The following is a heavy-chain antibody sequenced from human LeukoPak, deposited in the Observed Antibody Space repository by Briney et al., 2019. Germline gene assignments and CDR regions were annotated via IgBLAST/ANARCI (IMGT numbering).Heavy chain of an antibody. J-gene: IGHJ4*02. D-gene: IGHD2-2*01. CDR3: TLGYCSSTSCPFDY. CDR2: IYSGGST. V-gene: IGHV3-53*05. CDR1: GFTVSSNY. Sequence: GGSLRLSCAASGFTVSSNYMSWVRQAPGKGLEWVSVIYSGGSTYYADSVKGRFTISRDNSKNTLYLQMNSLRAEDTAVYYGTLGYCSSTSCPFDYWGQGTLVTVSS.